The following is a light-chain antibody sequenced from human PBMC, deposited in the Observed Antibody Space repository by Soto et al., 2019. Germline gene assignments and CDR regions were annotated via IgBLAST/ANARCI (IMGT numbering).Light chain of an antibody. CDR1: QRIGRY. J-gene: IGKJ1*01. Sequence: DIQMTQSPSSLSASVGDSVTITCRASQRIGRYVNWYQQKPGKAPKLLISAATNLEDGVPSRFGGSGSGTNFSPAVSNLQPEDCATYYCQQSYRFPLLTFGQGTKVEIK. V-gene: IGKV1-39*01. CDR2: AAT. CDR3: QQSYRFPLLT.